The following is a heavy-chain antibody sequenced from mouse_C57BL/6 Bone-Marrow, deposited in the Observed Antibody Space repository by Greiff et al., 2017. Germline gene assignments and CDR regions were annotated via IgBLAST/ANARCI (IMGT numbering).Heavy chain of an antibody. J-gene: IGHJ3*01. CDR2: INPSSGYT. CDR3: ARLYYDYDGFAY. V-gene: IGHV1-4*01. D-gene: IGHD2-4*01. Sequence: QVQLQQSGAELARPGASVKMSCKASGYTFTSYAMHWVKQRPGQGLEWIGYINPSSGYTKYNQKFKDKATLTADKSSSTAYMQLSSLTSEDSAVYYCARLYYDYDGFAYWGQGTLVTVSA. CDR1: GYTFTSYA.